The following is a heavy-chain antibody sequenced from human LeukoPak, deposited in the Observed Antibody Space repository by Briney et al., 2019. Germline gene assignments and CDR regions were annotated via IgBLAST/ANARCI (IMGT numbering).Heavy chain of an antibody. CDR3: ARDCSSTTCQGPVLDF. Sequence: GASVKVSCKASGYTFTSHYVHWVRQAPGQGLEWMGIIHPRGGNSRNTQNFQGRVTMTRDTSTSTVYLELSSLRSEDTAVYYCARDCSSTTCQGPVLDFWGQGTLVTVSS. CDR1: GYTFTSHY. J-gene: IGHJ4*02. D-gene: IGHD2/OR15-2a*01. CDR2: IHPRGGNS. V-gene: IGHV1-46*01.